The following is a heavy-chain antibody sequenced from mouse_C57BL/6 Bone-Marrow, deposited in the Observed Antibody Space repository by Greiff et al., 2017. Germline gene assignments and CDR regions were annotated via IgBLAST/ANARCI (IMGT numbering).Heavy chain of an antibody. D-gene: IGHD2-5*01. J-gene: IGHJ4*01. CDR1: GFTFSSYA. Sequence: DVMLVESGGGLVKPGGSLKLSCAASGFTFSSYAMSWVRQTPEKRLEWVATISDGGSYTYYPDNVKGRFTISRDNAKNNLYLQISHLKSEDTAMYYCARAYYSNPYAMDYWGQGTSVTVSS. CDR2: ISDGGSYT. CDR3: ARAYYSNPYAMDY. V-gene: IGHV5-4*03.